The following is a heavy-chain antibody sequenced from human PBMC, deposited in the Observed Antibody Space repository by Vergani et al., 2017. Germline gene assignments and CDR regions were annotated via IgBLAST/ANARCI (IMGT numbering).Heavy chain of an antibody. J-gene: IGHJ2*01. V-gene: IGHV3-48*01. D-gene: IGHD6-6*01. CDR3: ARDRAGAARYWYFDL. CDR1: GFTFSTYA. Sequence: EVQLLESGGSLKQPGGSVRLSCAASGFTFSTYAMHWVRQAPGKGLEWVSYISSSSSTIYYADSVKGRFTISRDNAKNSLYLQMNSLRAEDTAVYYCARDRAGAARYWYFDLWGRGTLVTVSS. CDR2: ISSSSSTI.